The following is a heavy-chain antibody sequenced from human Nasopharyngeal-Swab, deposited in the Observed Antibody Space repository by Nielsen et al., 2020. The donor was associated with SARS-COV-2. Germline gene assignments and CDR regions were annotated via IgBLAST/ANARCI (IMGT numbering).Heavy chain of an antibody. D-gene: IGHD3-22*01. CDR1: GFTFSSYE. Sequence: GESLKISCAASGFTFSSYEMNWVRQAPGKGPEWVSYISSSGSTIYYADSVKGRFTISRDNAKNSLYLQMNSLRAEDTAVYYCARGVKEHYYDSSGYYYFDYWGQGTLVTVSS. CDR3: ARGVKEHYYDSSGYYYFDY. V-gene: IGHV3-48*03. CDR2: ISSSGSTI. J-gene: IGHJ4*02.